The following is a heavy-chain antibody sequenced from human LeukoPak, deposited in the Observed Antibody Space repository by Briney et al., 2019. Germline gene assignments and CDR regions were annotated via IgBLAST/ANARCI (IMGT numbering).Heavy chain of an antibody. V-gene: IGHV3-7*01. CDR1: GFILSNCW. J-gene: IGHJ4*02. CDR3: AVEVGLPATGGNY. D-gene: IGHD2-21*02. CDR2: IKKDGSEK. Sequence: PGGSLRLSCAASGFILSNCWMTWVRQAPGKGLEWVANIKKDGSEKYYGDSVKGRFTISRDNAKNSLYLQMNSLRPEDTAVYYCAVEVGLPATGGNYWGQGTLVTVSS.